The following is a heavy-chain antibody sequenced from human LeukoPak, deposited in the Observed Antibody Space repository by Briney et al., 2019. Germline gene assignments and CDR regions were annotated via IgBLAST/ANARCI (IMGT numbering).Heavy chain of an antibody. Sequence: PGESLKISCKGSGCSFTTYWISWVRQMPGKGLEWMGRIDPSDSYTNYSPSFQGHVTISADKSFSTAYLQWTSLKASDTAMYYCARHAKAYGSSCDYWGQGTLVTVSS. D-gene: IGHD6-13*01. CDR3: ARHAKAYGSSCDY. CDR1: GCSFTTYW. J-gene: IGHJ4*02. V-gene: IGHV5-10-1*01. CDR2: IDPSDSYT.